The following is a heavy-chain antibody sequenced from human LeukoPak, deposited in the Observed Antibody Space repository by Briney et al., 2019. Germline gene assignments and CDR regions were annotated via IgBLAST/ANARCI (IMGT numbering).Heavy chain of an antibody. CDR1: GFTFNDYG. CDR2: ISYDGSNK. Sequence: QSGGSLRLSCAAYGFTFNDYGMHWVRQAPGKGLDWVAVISYDGSNKYYADSVKGRFTISRDNSNTLYLQMNSLRVEDTAVYYCAKDQKFRKDIDYWGQGTLVTVSS. CDR3: AKDQKFRKDIDY. J-gene: IGHJ4*02. V-gene: IGHV3-30*18.